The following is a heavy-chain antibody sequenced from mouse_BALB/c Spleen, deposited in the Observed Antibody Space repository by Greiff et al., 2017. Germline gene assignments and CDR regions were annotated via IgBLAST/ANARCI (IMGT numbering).Heavy chain of an antibody. CDR1: GYSITSGYY. J-gene: IGHJ3*01. CDR2: ISYDGSN. D-gene: IGHD4-1*01. Sequence: EVKLVESGPGLVKPSQSLSLTCSVTGYSITSGYYWNWIRQFPGNKLEWMGYISYDGSNNYNPSLKNRISITRDTSKNQFFLKLNSVTTEDTATYYCAREGEAGTRFAYWGQGTLVTVSA. V-gene: IGHV3-6*02. CDR3: AREGEAGTRFAY.